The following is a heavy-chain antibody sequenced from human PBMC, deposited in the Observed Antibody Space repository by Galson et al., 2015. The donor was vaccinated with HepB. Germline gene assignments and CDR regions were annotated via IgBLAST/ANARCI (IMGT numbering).Heavy chain of an antibody. Sequence: SLRLSCAASGFTFSSYGMHWVRQAPGKGLEWVAVIWYDGSNKYYADSVKGRFTISRDNSKNTLYLQMNSLRAEDTAVYYCARESIAVAGTFDYWGQGTLVTVSS. CDR3: ARESIAVAGTFDY. J-gene: IGHJ4*02. CDR1: GFTFSSYG. CDR2: IWYDGSNK. V-gene: IGHV3-33*08. D-gene: IGHD6-19*01.